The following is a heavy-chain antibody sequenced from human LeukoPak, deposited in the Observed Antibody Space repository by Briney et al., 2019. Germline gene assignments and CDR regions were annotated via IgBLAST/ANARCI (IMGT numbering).Heavy chain of an antibody. D-gene: IGHD2-2*01. CDR3: ARDPAYCSSTSCHYYYGMDV. V-gene: IGHV3-66*01. CDR1: GFTVSSNY. J-gene: IGHJ6*02. Sequence: GGSLRLSCAASGFTVSSNYMSWVRQAPGKGLEWVSVIYSGGSTYYADSVEGRFTISRDNSKNTLYLQMNSLRAEDTAVYYCARDPAYCSSTSCHYYYGMDVWGQGTTVTVSS. CDR2: IYSGGST.